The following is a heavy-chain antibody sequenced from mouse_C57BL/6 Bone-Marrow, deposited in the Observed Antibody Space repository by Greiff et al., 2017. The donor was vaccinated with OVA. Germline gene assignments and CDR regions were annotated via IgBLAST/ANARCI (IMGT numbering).Heavy chain of an antibody. CDR3: AGVGDGYYGFAY. CDR2: IYPGDGDT. CDR1: GYAFSSSW. J-gene: IGHJ3*01. D-gene: IGHD2-3*01. Sequence: QVQLKQSGPELVKPGASVKISCKASGYAFSSSWMNWVKQRPGKGLEWIGRIYPGDGDTNYNGKFKGKATLTADKSSSTAYMQLSSLTSEDSAVYFCAGVGDGYYGFAYWGQGTLVTVSA. V-gene: IGHV1-82*01.